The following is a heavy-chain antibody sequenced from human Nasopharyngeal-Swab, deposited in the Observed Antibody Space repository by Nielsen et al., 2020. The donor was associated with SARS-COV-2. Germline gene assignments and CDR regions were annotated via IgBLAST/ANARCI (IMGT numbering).Heavy chain of an antibody. J-gene: IGHJ4*02. Sequence: GESLKISCAASGFMFSSHGMMWVRQAPGKGLEWVSISSSSSTIYYADSVKGRFTISRDNAKNSLYLQMNSLRDEDTAVYYCARDDTSTWYRVSVDWGQGTLVTVSS. V-gene: IGHV3-48*02. CDR2: ISSSSSTI. D-gene: IGHD6-13*01. CDR1: GFMFSSHG. CDR3: ARDDTSTWYRVSVD.